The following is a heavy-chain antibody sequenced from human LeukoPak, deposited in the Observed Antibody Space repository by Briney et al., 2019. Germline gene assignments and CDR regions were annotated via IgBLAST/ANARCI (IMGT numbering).Heavy chain of an antibody. CDR1: GFTFTSFW. CDR3: ARDVGVSSGTY. V-gene: IGHV3-48*04. D-gene: IGHD6-19*01. Sequence: GGSLRLSCAASGFTFTSFWMSWVRQAPGKGREWVSYISSSSGTIYYADSVKGRFTISRDNAKNSLYLQMNSLRAEDTAVYYCARDVGVSSGTYWGQGTLVTVSS. J-gene: IGHJ4*02. CDR2: ISSSSGTI.